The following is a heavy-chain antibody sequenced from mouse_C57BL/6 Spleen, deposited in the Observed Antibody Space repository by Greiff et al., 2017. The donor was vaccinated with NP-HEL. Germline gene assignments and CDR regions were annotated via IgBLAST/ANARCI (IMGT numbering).Heavy chain of an antibody. J-gene: IGHJ2*01. CDR3: ARGWEDTYFEC. Sequence: VQLQQSGPVLVKPGASVKISCKASGYAFRSSWLNWVNQRPGQGLEWIGRIYPGDGDTNYNGKFKGKATLTADKSSSTAYMQLSSLTSEDYAVYCCARGWEDTYFECWGKGTTLSDAS. V-gene: IGHV1-82*01. CDR2: IYPGDGDT. D-gene: IGHD2-3*01. CDR1: GYAFRSSW.